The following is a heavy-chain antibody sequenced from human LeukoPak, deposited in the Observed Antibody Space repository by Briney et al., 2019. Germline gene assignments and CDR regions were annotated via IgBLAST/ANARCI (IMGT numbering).Heavy chain of an antibody. CDR2: INPKTGGT. V-gene: IGHV1-2*02. CDR1: GYSFTASY. CDR3: ARLGNQFDH. Sequence: ASVMVSCKASGYSFTASYVLWVRQAPGQGLEWMGWINPKTGGTNYEQKFQGRVTMTRDTSISTAYMELSGLKYDDTAVYYCARLGNQFDHWGQGTLVTVSS. D-gene: IGHD7-27*01. J-gene: IGHJ4*02.